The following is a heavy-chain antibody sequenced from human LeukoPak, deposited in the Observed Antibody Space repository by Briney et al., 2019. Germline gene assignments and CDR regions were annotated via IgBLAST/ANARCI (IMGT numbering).Heavy chain of an antibody. D-gene: IGHD6-6*01. CDR1: GGSFSGYY. Sequence: SETLPLTCAVYGGSFSGYYWSWIRQPPGKGLEWIGEINHSGSTNYNPSLKSRVTISVDTSKSQFSLKLSSVTAADTAVYYCAREIGYSSWGIRFDYWGQGTLVTVSS. CDR3: AREIGYSSWGIRFDY. J-gene: IGHJ4*02. CDR2: INHSGST. V-gene: IGHV4-34*01.